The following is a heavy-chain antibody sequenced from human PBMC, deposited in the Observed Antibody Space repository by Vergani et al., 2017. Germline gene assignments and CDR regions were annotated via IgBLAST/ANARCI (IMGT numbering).Heavy chain of an antibody. J-gene: IGHJ3*02. CDR2: ISAYNGNT. D-gene: IGHD3-22*01. V-gene: IGHV1-18*01. Sequence: QVQLVQSGAEVKKPGASVKVSCKASGYTFTSYGISWVRQAPGQGLEWMGWISAYNGNTNYAQKLQGRVTMTTDTSTSTAYMELRSLRSDDTAVYYCARDXFHLNYYDSSGYYYAAHAFDIWGQGTMVTVSS. CDR1: GYTFTSYG. CDR3: ARDXFHLNYYDSSGYYYAAHAFDI.